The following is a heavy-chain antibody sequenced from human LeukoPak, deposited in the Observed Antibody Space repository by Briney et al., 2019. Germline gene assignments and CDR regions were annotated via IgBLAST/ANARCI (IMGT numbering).Heavy chain of an antibody. CDR3: ASSGSGSSPCFDY. CDR2: INPNSGGT. CDR1: GYTFTGYY. J-gene: IGHJ4*02. V-gene: IGHV1-2*02. Sequence: ASVKVSCKASGYTFTGYYMHWVRQAPGQELEWMGWINPNSGGTNYAQKFQGRVTMARDTSISTAYMELSRLRSDDTAVYYCASSGSGSSPCFDYWGQGTLVTVSS. D-gene: IGHD3-10*01.